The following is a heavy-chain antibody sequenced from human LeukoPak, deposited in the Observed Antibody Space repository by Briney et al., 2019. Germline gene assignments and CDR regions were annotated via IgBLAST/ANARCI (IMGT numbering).Heavy chain of an antibody. D-gene: IGHD4-17*01. J-gene: IGHJ4*02. CDR3: AKEGDDYGDYVY. V-gene: IGHV3-23*01. Sequence: PGGSLRLSCAASGFTFDSFTMNWVRQAPGKGLEWVSTVGTTGASTYYADSVKGRFTISRDNSENTLYLQMNSLRAEDTAVYYCAKEGDDYGDYVYWGQGTLVTVSS. CDR1: GFTFDSFT. CDR2: VGTTGAST.